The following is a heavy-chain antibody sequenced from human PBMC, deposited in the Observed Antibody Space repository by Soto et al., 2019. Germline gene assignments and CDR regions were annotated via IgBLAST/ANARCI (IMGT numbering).Heavy chain of an antibody. CDR1: GFTFSDYY. J-gene: IGHJ6*03. V-gene: IGHV3-11*01. CDR3: ARVVPAAIWYYYMDV. D-gene: IGHD2-2*01. CDR2: ISSSGSTI. Sequence: GGSLRLSCAASGFTFSDYYMSWIRQAPGKGLEWVSYISSSGSTIYYADSVKGRFTISRDNAKNSLYLQMNSLRAEDTAVYYCARVVPAAIWYYYMDVWGKGTTVTVSS.